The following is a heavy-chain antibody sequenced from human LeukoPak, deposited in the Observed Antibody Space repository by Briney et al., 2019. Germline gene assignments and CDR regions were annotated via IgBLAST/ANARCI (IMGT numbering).Heavy chain of an antibody. V-gene: IGHV4-39*01. J-gene: IGHJ4*02. CDR3: ARASSGYYWDFDY. D-gene: IGHD3-22*01. Sequence: SETLSLTCTVSGGSISSCSYYWRWIRQPPGKGLEWIGSIYYSGSSYYNPSLKSRVTISVDTSKNQFSLKVTSVTAADTAVYYCARASSGYYWDFDYWGQGALVTVSS. CDR2: IYYSGSS. CDR1: GGSISSCSYY.